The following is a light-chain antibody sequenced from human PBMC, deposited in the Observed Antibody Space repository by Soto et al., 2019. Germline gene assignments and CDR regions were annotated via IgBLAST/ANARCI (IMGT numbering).Light chain of an antibody. V-gene: IGKV3-15*01. CDR2: GAS. Sequence: EIVMTQSPATLSVSPGGRATLSCRASQSVSSNLAWYQQKPGQAPRLLVYGASTRATGIPARFSGSGSGTKFTSTHSSLPSEGFGVYYCQQYTNWPLTFGGGAKVEIK. CDR1: QSVSSN. J-gene: IGKJ4*01. CDR3: QQYTNWPLT.